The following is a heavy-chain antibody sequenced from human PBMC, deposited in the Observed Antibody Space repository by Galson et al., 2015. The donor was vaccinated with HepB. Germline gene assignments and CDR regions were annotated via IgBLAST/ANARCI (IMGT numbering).Heavy chain of an antibody. CDR1: GYIFTSYG. D-gene: IGHD1-26*01. CDR2: ISAYNGNT. Sequence: SVKVSCKASGYIFTSYGVSWVRQAPGQGLEWMGWISAYNGNTNYAQKFQDRVTMTTDTSTSTAYMELRSLRSDDTAVYYCARARRSGNYIHWGQGTLVTVSS. J-gene: IGHJ4*02. V-gene: IGHV1-18*01. CDR3: ARARRSGNYIH.